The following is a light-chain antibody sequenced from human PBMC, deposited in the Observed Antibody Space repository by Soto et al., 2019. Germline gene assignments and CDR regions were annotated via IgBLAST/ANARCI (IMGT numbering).Light chain of an antibody. CDR3: QVWDSSSDHPV. CDR2: YDS. V-gene: IGLV3-21*04. J-gene: IGLJ2*01. CDR1: NIGSKS. Sequence: CGGNNIGSKSVHWYQQKPGQAPVLVIYYDSDRPSGIPERFSGSNSGNTATLTISRVEAGDEADYYCQVWDSSSDHPVFGGGTKLTVL.